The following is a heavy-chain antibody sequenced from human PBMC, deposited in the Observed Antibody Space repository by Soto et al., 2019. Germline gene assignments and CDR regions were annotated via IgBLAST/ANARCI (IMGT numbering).Heavy chain of an antibody. Sequence: SETLSLTCVFSNFSISSGYYWGWIRQSPGKGLEWIASIYRSGTTSYNPSLKSRVTISVDPSKNQFSLMLTAVTAADTAVYYCARTHSGSYYSVFNYWGRGSLVTVSS. CDR1: NFSISSGYY. V-gene: IGHV4-38-2*01. D-gene: IGHD1-26*01. CDR3: ARTHSGSYYSVFNY. CDR2: IYRSGTT. J-gene: IGHJ4*02.